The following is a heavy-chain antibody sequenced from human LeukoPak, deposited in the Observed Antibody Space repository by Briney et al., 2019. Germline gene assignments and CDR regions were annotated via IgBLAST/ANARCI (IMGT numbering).Heavy chain of an antibody. D-gene: IGHD5-12*01. Sequence: GSLLLSCAASGFTFSSYWMHWVRQAPGKGLVWVSRMNSDGSSTSYADSVKGRFTISRDNAKNTLYLQMNSLRAEDTAVYYCAREGDGYDYDHWGQGTLVTVSS. V-gene: IGHV3-74*01. CDR1: GFTFSSYW. J-gene: IGHJ4*02. CDR2: MNSDGSST. CDR3: AREGDGYDYDH.